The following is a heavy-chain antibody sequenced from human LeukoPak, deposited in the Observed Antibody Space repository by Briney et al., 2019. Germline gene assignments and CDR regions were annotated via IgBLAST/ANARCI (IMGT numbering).Heavy chain of an antibody. D-gene: IGHD6-25*01. V-gene: IGHV4-61*01. J-gene: IGHJ4*02. CDR2: IDYIGNT. CDR3: ARTVLAAASVFDY. CDR1: GGSVSSGTYY. Sequence: SETLSLTCTVSGGSVSSGTYYWSWIRQPPGKGLEWIGYIDYIGNTNYNPSLKSRVTISVGTSKNQFSLKLTSVTAADTAVYYRARTVLAAASVFDYWGQGTLVTVSS.